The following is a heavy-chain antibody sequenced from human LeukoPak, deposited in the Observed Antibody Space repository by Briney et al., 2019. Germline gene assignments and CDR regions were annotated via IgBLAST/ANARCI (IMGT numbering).Heavy chain of an antibody. CDR1: GGSFSGYY. Sequence: SETLSLTCAVYGGSFSGYYWSWIRQPPGKGLEWIGEINHSGSTNYNPSLKSRVTISVDTSKNQFSLKLSSVTAADTAMYYCARGRRDGYNRPWYFDLWGRGTLVTVSS. CDR2: INHSGST. V-gene: IGHV4-34*01. D-gene: IGHD5-24*01. J-gene: IGHJ2*01. CDR3: ARGRRDGYNRPWYFDL.